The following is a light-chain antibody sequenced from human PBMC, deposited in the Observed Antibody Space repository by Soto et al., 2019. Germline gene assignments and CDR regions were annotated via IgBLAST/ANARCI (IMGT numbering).Light chain of an antibody. CDR2: KAS. CDR1: QSISNW. CDR3: QQYTRYWT. V-gene: IGKV1-5*03. J-gene: IGKJ1*01. Sequence: IQMTRAPSTLSACVGDRVSITCRASQSISNWLAWYQQKPGKAPNLLIYKASSLESGVSPRFSGSGSGTEFTLTISSLQPDDFAPYYCQQYTRYWTFGQGTKVDIK.